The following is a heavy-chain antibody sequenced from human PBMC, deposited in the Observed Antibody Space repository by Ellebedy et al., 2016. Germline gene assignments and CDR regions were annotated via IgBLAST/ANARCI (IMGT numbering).Heavy chain of an antibody. CDR1: GGTFSSYA. CDR2: IIPIFGTA. D-gene: IGHD4-17*01. CDR3: ARWGYGDPPSYGMDV. Sequence: SVKVSXXASGGTFSSYAISWVRQAPGQGLEWMGGIIPIFGTANYAQKFQGRVTITADESTSTAYMELSSLRSEDTAVYYCARWGYGDPPSYGMDVWGQGTTVTASS. J-gene: IGHJ6*02. V-gene: IGHV1-69*13.